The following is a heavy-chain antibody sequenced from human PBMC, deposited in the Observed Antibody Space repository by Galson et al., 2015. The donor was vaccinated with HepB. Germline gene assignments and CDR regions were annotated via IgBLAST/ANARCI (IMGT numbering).Heavy chain of an antibody. D-gene: IGHD3-22*01. Sequence: QSGAEVKKPGESLKISCKGSGYSFTSYWIGWVRQMPGKGLEWMGIIYPGDSDTRYSPSFQGQVTISADKSISTAYLQWSSLKASDTAMYYCARGVWSGYYYVGSRYFDLWGRGTLVTVSS. CDR2: IYPGDSDT. CDR1: GYSFTSYW. CDR3: ARGVWSGYYYVGSRYFDL. J-gene: IGHJ2*01. V-gene: IGHV5-51*03.